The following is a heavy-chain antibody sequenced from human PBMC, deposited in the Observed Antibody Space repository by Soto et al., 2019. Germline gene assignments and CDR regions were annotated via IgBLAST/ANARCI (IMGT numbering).Heavy chain of an antibody. J-gene: IGHJ3*02. CDR2: IIPIFGTA. Sequence: QVQLVQSGAEVKKPGSSVKVSCKASGGPFSSYAISWVRQAPGQGLEWMGGIIPIFGTANYAQKFQGRGTIIEDEATSSGSWGLGSLRSEEPVVYYGARYPFMRGGAFDIWGQGTMVTVSS. D-gene: IGHD2-2*01. V-gene: IGHV1-69*01. CDR3: ARYPFMRGGAFDI. CDR1: GGPFSSYA.